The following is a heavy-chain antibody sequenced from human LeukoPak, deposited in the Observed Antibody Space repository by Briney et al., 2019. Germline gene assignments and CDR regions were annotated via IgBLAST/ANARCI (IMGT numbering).Heavy chain of an antibody. Sequence: GASVKVSCKASGGTFSSYAISWVRQAPGQGLEWMGGIIPIFGTANYAQKFQGRVTITADESTSTAYMELSSLRSEDTAVYYCARDGPRSGSYANPFDYWGQGTLVTVSS. D-gene: IGHD1-26*01. CDR2: IIPIFGTA. J-gene: IGHJ4*02. V-gene: IGHV1-69*13. CDR3: ARDGPRSGSYANPFDY. CDR1: GGTFSSYA.